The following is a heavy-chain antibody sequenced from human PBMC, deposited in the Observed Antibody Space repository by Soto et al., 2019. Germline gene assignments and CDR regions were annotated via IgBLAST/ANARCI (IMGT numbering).Heavy chain of an antibody. J-gene: IGHJ4*02. CDR1: GGSISSYY. Sequence: SETLSLTCTVSGGSISSYYWSWIRQPPGKGLEWIGYIYYSGSTNYNPSLKSRVTISVDTSKNQFSLKLSSVTAADTAVYYCASGSDYDILTGYRYWGQGTLVTVSS. CDR3: ASGSDYDILTGYRY. D-gene: IGHD3-9*01. CDR2: IYYSGST. V-gene: IGHV4-59*01.